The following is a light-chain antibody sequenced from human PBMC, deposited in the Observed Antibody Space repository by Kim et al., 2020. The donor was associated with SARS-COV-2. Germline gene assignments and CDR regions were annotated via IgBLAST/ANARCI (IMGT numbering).Light chain of an antibody. CDR2: ATS. Sequence: ASVGDRVTITCLASQMITSYLNWYQQKPGKAPKLLVYATSSLPSGVPSRFSGSGFGTEFSLTISSLQVEDFGVYLCQQGVSSPGTFGQGTRLEIK. CDR3: QQGVSSPGT. CDR1: QMITSY. V-gene: IGKV1-39*01. J-gene: IGKJ5*01.